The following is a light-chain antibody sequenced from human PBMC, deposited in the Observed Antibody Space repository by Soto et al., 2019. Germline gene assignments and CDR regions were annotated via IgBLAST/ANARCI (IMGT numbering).Light chain of an antibody. J-gene: IGKJ4*01. CDR3: QQYISSPRT. CDR2: GAS. CDR1: QSVSISY. V-gene: IGKV3-20*01. Sequence: EIVLTQSPGTLSLSPGERATLSCRASQSVSISYLAWYQQKPGQAPRLLIYGASSRANGIPDRFSGSGSGTDFTLTISRLEPEDCAVYYCQQYISSPRTFGGGTKVEI.